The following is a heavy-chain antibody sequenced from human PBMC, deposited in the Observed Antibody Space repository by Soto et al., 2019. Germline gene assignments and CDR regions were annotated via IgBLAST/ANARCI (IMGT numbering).Heavy chain of an antibody. CDR2: ISNDGSNE. Sequence: GGSLRLSCAGSGFTFRWFGMNWVRQAPGKGLEWVARISNDGSNEYYVDSVKGRFTISRDNSKNTLYLQMDSLRAEDTAVYYCAKGEVRGIIPSYFDYWGLGTLVTV. CDR1: GFTFRWFG. D-gene: IGHD3-10*01. V-gene: IGHV3-30*18. J-gene: IGHJ4*02. CDR3: AKGEVRGIIPSYFDY.